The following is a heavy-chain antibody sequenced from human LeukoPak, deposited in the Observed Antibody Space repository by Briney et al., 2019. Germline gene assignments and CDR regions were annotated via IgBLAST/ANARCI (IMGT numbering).Heavy chain of an antibody. V-gene: IGHV4-31*03. D-gene: IGHD4-17*01. CDR3: ARDKVIVDYGEPRAFDI. CDR1: GGSISSGGYY. J-gene: IGHJ3*02. CDR2: IYYSGST. Sequence: KASETLSLTFTVSGGSISSGGYYWSWIRQHPGKGLEWIGYIYYSGSTYYNPSLKSRVTISVDTSKNQFSLKLSSVTAADTAVYYCARDKVIVDYGEPRAFDIWGQGTMVTVSS.